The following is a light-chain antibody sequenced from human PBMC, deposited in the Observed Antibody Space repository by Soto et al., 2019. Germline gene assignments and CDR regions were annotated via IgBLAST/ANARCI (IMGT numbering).Light chain of an antibody. J-gene: IGKJ1*01. V-gene: IGKV1-5*01. CDR3: QQYNSYSSWT. CDR1: QSISSW. CDR2: DAY. Sequence: DIQMTQSPSTLSPSLGDSVTITCRASQSISSWLAWYQQKPGKAPKLLIYDAYSLESGVPSRFSGSGSGTEFTLTISSLQPDDFATYYCQQYNSYSSWTFGQGTKVEIK.